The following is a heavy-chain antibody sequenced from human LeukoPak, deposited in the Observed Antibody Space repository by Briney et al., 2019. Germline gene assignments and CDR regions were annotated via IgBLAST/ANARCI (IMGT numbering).Heavy chain of an antibody. V-gene: IGHV1-24*01. CDR1: GYTLTELS. J-gene: IGHJ4*02. Sequence: ASVKVSCKVSGYTLTELSMHWVRQAPGKGLEWMGGFDPEDGETIYAQKFQGRVTMTEDTSTDTAYMELSSLRSEDTGVYYCATPGRYYYDSSGYYYYDYWGQGTLVTVSS. D-gene: IGHD3-22*01. CDR2: FDPEDGET. CDR3: ATPGRYYYDSSGYYYYDY.